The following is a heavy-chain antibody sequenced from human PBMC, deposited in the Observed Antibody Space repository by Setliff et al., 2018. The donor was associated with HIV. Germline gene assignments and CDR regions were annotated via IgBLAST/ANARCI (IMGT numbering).Heavy chain of an antibody. CDR3: ARSEKYCRSASCFRGCYGRDV. J-gene: IGHJ6*02. CDR2: ISASGNTI. V-gene: IGHV3-48*03. D-gene: IGHD2-2*01. CDR1: GFTFSSYE. Sequence: GGSLRLSCAASGFTFSSYEMNWVRQAPGKGLEWVSYISASGNTIYYADSVKGRFTISRDNEKKSLYLQMNILRAEDTAIYYCARSEKYCRSASCFRGCYGRDVWGHGTTVTVSS.